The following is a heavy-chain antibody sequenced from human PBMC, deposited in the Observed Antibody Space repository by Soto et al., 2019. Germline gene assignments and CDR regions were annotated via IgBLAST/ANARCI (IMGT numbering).Heavy chain of an antibody. V-gene: IGHV1-69*13. CDR2: IIPIFGTA. D-gene: IGHD4-17*01. Sequence: SVKVCCKASGGTFSSYAISWVRQAPGQGLEWMGGIIPIFGTANYAQKFQGRVTITADESTSTAYMELSSLRSEDTAVYYCARVRPTVALPHNWFDPWGQGTLVTVSS. CDR3: ARVRPTVALPHNWFDP. J-gene: IGHJ5*02. CDR1: GGTFSSYA.